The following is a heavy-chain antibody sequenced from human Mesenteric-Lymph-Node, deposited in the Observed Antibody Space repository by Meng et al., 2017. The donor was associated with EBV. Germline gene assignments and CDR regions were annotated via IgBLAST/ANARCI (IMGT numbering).Heavy chain of an antibody. D-gene: IGHD3-22*01. J-gene: IGHJ4*02. CDR1: GASISVPNG. CDR3: AEVLNGYYYFDY. V-gene: IGHV4-4*02. Sequence: QGQLQPWGAGLLEPSGTLSLTCAFSGASISVPNGWSWVRQPPGKGLEWIGEVYHSGSTNYNPSLKSRVSMSVDTSKNHFSLKLTSVTAADTAMYYCAEVLNGYYYFDYWGQGTLVTVSS. CDR2: VYHSGST.